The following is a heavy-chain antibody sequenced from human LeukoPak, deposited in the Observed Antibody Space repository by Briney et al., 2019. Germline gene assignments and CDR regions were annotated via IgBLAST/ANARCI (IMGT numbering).Heavy chain of an antibody. CDR1: GYSISSGYY. Sequence: SETLSLTCTVSGYSISSGYYWGWIRQPPGKGLEWIGSIYHSGSTYYNPSLKSRVTISVDTSKNQFSLKLSSVTAADTAVYYCAREIGYYYDSSGYYGPSDYWGQGTLVTVSS. V-gene: IGHV4-38-2*02. CDR2: IYHSGST. D-gene: IGHD3-22*01. J-gene: IGHJ4*02. CDR3: AREIGYYYDSSGYYGPSDY.